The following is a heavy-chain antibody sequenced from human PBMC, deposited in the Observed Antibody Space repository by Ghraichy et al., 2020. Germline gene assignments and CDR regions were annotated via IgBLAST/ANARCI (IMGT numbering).Heavy chain of an antibody. J-gene: IGHJ6*02. CDR1: GGSISSGGYY. V-gene: IGHV4-31*03. D-gene: IGHD2-15*01. CDR2: IYYSGST. Sequence: SETLSLTCTVSGGSISSGGYYWSWIRQHPGKGLEWIGYIYYSGSTYYNPSLKSRVTISVDTSKNQFSLKLSSVTAADTAVYYCARARGPPHYSGGSCYSPTIYYYYYAMDVSGQGTTVTVYS. CDR3: ARARGPPHYSGGSCYSPTIYYYYYAMDV.